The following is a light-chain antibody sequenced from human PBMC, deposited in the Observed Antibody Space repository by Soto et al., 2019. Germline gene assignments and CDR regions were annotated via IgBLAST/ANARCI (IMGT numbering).Light chain of an antibody. Sequence: DIKMTQSPPSLSASVGDRVTITCRASQAIRNFVAWYQQKPGKAPKLLIYAASTLQSGVPSRFSGSGSGTDFTFTINSLQHDDVATESDQKYSSGPVFGPGTKVEIK. CDR1: QAIRNF. V-gene: IGKV1-27*01. CDR3: QKYSSGPV. J-gene: IGKJ3*01. CDR2: AAS.